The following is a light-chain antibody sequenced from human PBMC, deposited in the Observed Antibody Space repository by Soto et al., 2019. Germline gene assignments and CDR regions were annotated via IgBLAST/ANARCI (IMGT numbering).Light chain of an antibody. V-gene: IGKV1-5*01. Sequence: DIPMTQSPSTLSASIGDRVTITCRASQSITSWLAWYQQKPGKAPKLLIYDGSSLESGVPSRFSGSGSGTEFTLTISSLQPDDYATYYCQQYNSYSGWTFGQGTKVEIK. J-gene: IGKJ1*01. CDR1: QSITSW. CDR2: DGS. CDR3: QQYNSYSGWT.